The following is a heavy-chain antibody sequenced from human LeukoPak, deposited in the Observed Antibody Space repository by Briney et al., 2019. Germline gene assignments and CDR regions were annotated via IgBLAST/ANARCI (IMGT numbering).Heavy chain of an antibody. V-gene: IGHV4-4*07. CDR2: MYSTGSN. Sequence: SETLSLTCTVCGGSISGYFWTWIRQPAGKGLEWIGRMYSTGSNNYNPSLKSRVTMSLDTSKNHFSLNLTSVTAADTAVYYCAREPTSGREPTSGRPLDYWGQGTLVTVSS. D-gene: IGHD5-12*01. J-gene: IGHJ4*02. CDR3: AREPTSGREPTSGRPLDY. CDR1: GGSISGYF.